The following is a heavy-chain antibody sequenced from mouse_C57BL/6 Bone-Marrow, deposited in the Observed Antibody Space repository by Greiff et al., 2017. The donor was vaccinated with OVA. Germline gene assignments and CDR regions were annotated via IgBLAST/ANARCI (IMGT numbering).Heavy chain of an antibody. CDR2: IFPGSGST. J-gene: IGHJ2*01. CDR3: ARIGKDYYGSSYYFDY. V-gene: IGHV1-75*01. Sequence: QVQLKESGPELVKPGASVKISCKASGYTFTDYYINWVKQRPGQGLEWIGWIFPGSGSTYYNEKFKGKATLTVDKSSSTAYMLLSSLTSEDSAVYFCARIGKDYYGSSYYFDYWGQGTTLTVSS. CDR1: GYTFTDYY. D-gene: IGHD1-1*01.